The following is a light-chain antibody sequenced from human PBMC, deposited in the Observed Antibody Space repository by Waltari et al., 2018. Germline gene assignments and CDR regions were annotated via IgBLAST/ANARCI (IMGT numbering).Light chain of an antibody. J-gene: IGLJ1*01. CDR3: SSYSSSTTLGNV. Sequence: QSALTQAASASGSPGQSITISCSGTCLGVRSSDLAAWDQQHPGKAPKLIIYEATKRPSGVSSRFSGSKSGNTASLTISGLQAEDEADYFCSSYSSSTTLGNVFGTGTKVTVL. CDR1: CLGVRSSDL. V-gene: IGLV2-23*01. CDR2: EAT.